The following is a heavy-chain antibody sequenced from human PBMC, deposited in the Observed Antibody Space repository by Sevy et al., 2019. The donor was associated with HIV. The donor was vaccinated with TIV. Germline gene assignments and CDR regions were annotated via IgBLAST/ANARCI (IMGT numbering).Heavy chain of an antibody. D-gene: IGHD1-26*01. CDR1: GFTFSSYG. J-gene: IGHJ3*02. Sequence: GESLKISCAASGFTFSSYGMHWVRQAPGKGLEWVAVIWYDGSNKYYADSVKGRFTISRDNSKNTLYLQMNSLRAEDTAVYYCARDSELHALRAFDIWGQGTMVTVSS. V-gene: IGHV3-33*01. CDR2: IWYDGSNK. CDR3: ARDSELHALRAFDI.